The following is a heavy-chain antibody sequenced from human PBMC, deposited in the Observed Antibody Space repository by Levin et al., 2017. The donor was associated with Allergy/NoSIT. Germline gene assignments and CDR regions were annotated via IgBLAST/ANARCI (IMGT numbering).Heavy chain of an antibody. CDR2: IIGSGGST. CDR1: GFTFSTYG. D-gene: IGHD1-26*01. Sequence: GGSLRLSCAASGFTFSTYGMSWVRQAPGEGLEWVSTIIGSGGSTYYADSVKGRFTISRDNSKKTLCLQMNSLRAEDTAVYYCAKSRTYSGSYYDYWGQGTLVTVSS. J-gene: IGHJ4*02. V-gene: IGHV3-23*01. CDR3: AKSRTYSGSYYDY.